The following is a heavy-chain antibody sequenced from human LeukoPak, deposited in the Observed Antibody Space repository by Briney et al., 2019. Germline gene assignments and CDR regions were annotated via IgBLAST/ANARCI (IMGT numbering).Heavy chain of an antibody. CDR2: IYHSGST. Sequence: SETPSLTCAVSGGSISSSNWWSWVRQPPGKGLEWIGQIYHSGSTNYNPSLKSRVAISVDKSKNQFSLNLISVTAADTAVYYCARAGQGYCTSASCYLSLDYWGQGTLVTVSS. CDR3: ARAGQGYCTSASCYLSLDY. D-gene: IGHD2-2*01. J-gene: IGHJ4*02. CDR1: GGSISSSNW. V-gene: IGHV4-4*02.